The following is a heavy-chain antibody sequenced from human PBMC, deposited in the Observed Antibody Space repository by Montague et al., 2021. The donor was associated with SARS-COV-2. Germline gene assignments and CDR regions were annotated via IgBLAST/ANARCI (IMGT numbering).Heavy chain of an antibody. CDR1: GGSISSDY. Sequence: SETLSLTCTVSGGSISSDYWSWIRQPAGKGLEWIGRIYTSGSTNYNPSLRSRVTISVDTSKNQFSLKLSSVTAADTAVYYCASGTYYYDSSGPPSLSWFAFDIWGQGTMVTVSS. D-gene: IGHD3-22*01. V-gene: IGHV4-4*07. J-gene: IGHJ3*02. CDR3: ASGTYYYDSSGPPSLSWFAFDI. CDR2: IYTSGST.